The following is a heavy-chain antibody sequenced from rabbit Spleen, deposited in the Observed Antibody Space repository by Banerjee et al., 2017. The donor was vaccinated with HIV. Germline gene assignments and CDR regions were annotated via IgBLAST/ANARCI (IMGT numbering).Heavy chain of an antibody. Sequence: QSLEESGGGLVKPGGTLTLTCTASGFTFTTYWMSWVRQAPGKGLEWIGSITNTNSAIIYYANWAKGRFTISKTSSTTVTLQMTRLTAADTATYFCARNTYGELWGPGTLVTVS. D-gene: IGHD6-1*01. J-gene: IGHJ6*01. CDR1: GFTFTTYW. CDR2: ITNTNSAII. V-gene: IGHV1S40*01. CDR3: ARNTYGEL.